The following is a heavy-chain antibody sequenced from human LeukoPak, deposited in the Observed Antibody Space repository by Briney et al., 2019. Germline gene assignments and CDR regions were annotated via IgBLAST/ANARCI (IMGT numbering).Heavy chain of an antibody. Sequence: PSETLSLTCTVSGGSISSYYWSWIRQPAGKGLEWIGRIYTSGSTNYNPSLKSRVTMSVDTSKNQFSLKLSSVTAADTAVYYCARDNQEYDFWSGYSYYYYYGMDVWGQGTTVTVSS. V-gene: IGHV4-4*07. CDR2: IYTSGST. D-gene: IGHD3-3*01. J-gene: IGHJ6*02. CDR3: ARDNQEYDFWSGYSYYYYYGMDV. CDR1: GGSISSYY.